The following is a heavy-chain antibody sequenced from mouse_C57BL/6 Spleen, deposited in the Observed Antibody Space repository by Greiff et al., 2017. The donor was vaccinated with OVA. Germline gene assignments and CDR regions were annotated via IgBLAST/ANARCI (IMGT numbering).Heavy chain of an antibody. V-gene: IGHV1-9*01. J-gene: IGHJ3*01. D-gene: IGHD1-1*01. CDR3: APAGDSNYYGSSPFAY. Sequence: VQLQQSGAELMKPGASVKLSCKATGYTFTGYWIEWVKQRPGHGLEWIGEILPGSGSTNYNEKFKGKATFTADTSSNTAYMQLSSLTTEDSAIYYCAPAGDSNYYGSSPFAYWGQGTLVTVSA. CDR2: ILPGSGST. CDR1: GYTFTGYW.